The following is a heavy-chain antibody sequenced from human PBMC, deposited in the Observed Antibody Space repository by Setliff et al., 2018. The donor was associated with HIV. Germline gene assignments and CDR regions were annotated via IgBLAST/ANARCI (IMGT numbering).Heavy chain of an antibody. CDR2: IYASGST. CDR1: GGSISSGGYY. V-gene: IGHV4-61*02. CDR3: ARSSGYYSTVFY. Sequence: SETLSLTCTVSGGSISSGGYYWSWIRQHPGKGLEWIGRIYASGSTNYNPSLKSRVTISVDTSKNQFSLKLSSVTAADTAVYYCARSSGYYSTVFYWGQGTRVTVSS. D-gene: IGHD3-22*01. J-gene: IGHJ4*02.